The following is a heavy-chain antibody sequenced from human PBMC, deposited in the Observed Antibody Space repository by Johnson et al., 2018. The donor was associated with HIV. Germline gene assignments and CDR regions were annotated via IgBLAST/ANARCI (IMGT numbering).Heavy chain of an antibody. Sequence: VQLVESGGGLVQPGRSLRLSCAASGFTFDDYAMHWVRQVPGKGLEWVSGISWNSGSIGYADSVKGRFTISRDNSKNTLYLQMNSLRAEDTAVYYCTTVEYGSGSPLWGQGTMVTVSS. CDR2: ISWNSGSI. CDR1: GFTFDDYA. J-gene: IGHJ3*01. D-gene: IGHD3-10*01. V-gene: IGHV3-9*01. CDR3: TTVEYGSGSPL.